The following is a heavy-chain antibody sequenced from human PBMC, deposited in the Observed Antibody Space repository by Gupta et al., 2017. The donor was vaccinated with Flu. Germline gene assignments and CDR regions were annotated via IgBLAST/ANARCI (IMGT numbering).Heavy chain of an antibody. D-gene: IGHD3-9*01. CDR3: SRSCSTTTIYPTIDP. Sequence: SGYYWSWIRQPPVKGLEWIGEISHGGSKNYKPAGMSRVAISGDTSKNQVYLTLRYVKAEDNAVYYCSRSCSTTTIYPTIDPWGQGTLVTVSS. V-gene: IGHV4-34*01. CDR1: SGYY. CDR2: ISHGGSK. J-gene: IGHJ5*02.